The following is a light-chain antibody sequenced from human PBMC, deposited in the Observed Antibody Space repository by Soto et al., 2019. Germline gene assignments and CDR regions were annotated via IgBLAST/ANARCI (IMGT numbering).Light chain of an antibody. V-gene: IGKV3-20*01. CDR2: GAS. J-gene: IGKJ1*01. CDR3: QQYGATPGT. CDR1: QSVTNSY. Sequence: PGERVTLSGRASQSVTNSYLAWYQQKPGQGPRLLIHGASSRATGTPDRFSGSGSGTDFTLTISRLEPEDFAVYYCQQYGATPGTFGQGTKLDIK.